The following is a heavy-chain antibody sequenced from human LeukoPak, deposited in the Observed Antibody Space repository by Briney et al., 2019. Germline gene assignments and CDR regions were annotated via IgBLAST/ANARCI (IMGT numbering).Heavy chain of an antibody. Sequence: ASVKVSCKASSYTFTSYGISWVRQAPGQGLEWMGWISAYNGNTNYAQKLQGRVTMTTDTSTSTAYMELRSLRSDDTAVYYCARDWYSSSWYGSAEFDYWGQGTLVTVSS. D-gene: IGHD6-13*01. CDR1: SYTFTSYG. V-gene: IGHV1-18*01. CDR2: ISAYNGNT. CDR3: ARDWYSSSWYGSAEFDY. J-gene: IGHJ4*02.